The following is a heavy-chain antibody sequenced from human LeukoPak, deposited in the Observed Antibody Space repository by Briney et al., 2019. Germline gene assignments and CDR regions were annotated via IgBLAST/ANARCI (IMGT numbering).Heavy chain of an antibody. CDR3: ARVRWDGDYAGTFDY. CDR2: IYYSGST. Sequence: SETLSLTCTVSGGSISSYYWSWIRQPPGKGLEWIGYIYYSGSTNYNPSLKSRVTISVDTSKNQFSLKLSSVTAADTAVYYCARVRWDGDYAGTFDYWGQGTLVTVSS. J-gene: IGHJ4*02. V-gene: IGHV4-59*01. CDR1: GGSISSYY. D-gene: IGHD4-17*01.